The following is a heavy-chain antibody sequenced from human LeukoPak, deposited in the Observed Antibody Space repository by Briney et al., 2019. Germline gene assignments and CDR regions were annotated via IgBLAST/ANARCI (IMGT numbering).Heavy chain of an antibody. V-gene: IGHV4-38-2*02. CDR1: GYSISSGYY. D-gene: IGHD2-2*01. Sequence: PSETLSLTCTVSGYSISSGYYWGWIRQPPGKGLEWIGSIYHSGSTYYNPSLKSRVTISVDTSKNQFSLKLSSVTAADTAVYYCARVPAHRSSTSCYQAFDIWGQGTMVTVFS. CDR2: IYHSGST. J-gene: IGHJ3*02. CDR3: ARVPAHRSSTSCYQAFDI.